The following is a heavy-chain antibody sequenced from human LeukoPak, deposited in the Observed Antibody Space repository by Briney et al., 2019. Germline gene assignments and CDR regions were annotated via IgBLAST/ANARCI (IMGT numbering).Heavy chain of an antibody. CDR2: IKQDATEI. J-gene: IGHJ5*02. V-gene: IGHV3-7*01. CDR1: GFSFRNSW. D-gene: IGHD1-26*01. CDR3: ARLNWDDGEVSGFNQ. Sequence: GGSLRLSCAASGFSFRNSWMSWVRQAPGKGLEWVANIKQDATEIYYADSVKGRLTISRDNARKSLFLQMNILRVEDTALYYCARLNWDDGEVSGFNQWGQGILVTVSS.